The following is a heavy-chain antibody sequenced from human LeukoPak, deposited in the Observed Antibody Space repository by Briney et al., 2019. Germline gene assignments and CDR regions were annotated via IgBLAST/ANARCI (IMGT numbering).Heavy chain of an antibody. CDR2: IYYSGSN. Sequence: SETLSLTCNVSGGSMRSYYWSWIRQPPGKGLEWIGYIYYSGSNNYNPSLKSRVTISLDMSKNQVSLKVTSLTAADTAVYYCARDCCFGGCTVTTSPGAFDIWGQGTMVTVSS. CDR3: ARDCCFGGCTVTTSPGAFDI. J-gene: IGHJ3*02. D-gene: IGHD4-17*01. V-gene: IGHV4-59*01. CDR1: GGSMRSYY.